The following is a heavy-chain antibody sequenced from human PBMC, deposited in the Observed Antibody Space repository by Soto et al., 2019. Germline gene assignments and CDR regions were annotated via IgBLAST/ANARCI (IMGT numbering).Heavy chain of an antibody. CDR1: GGSISSYY. J-gene: IGHJ6*02. V-gene: IGHV4-59*01. D-gene: IGHD1-26*01. CDR3: ARDIVGPTKDYYGMDV. CDR2: IYYSGST. Sequence: PSETLSLTCTVSGGSISSYYWSWIRQPPGKGLEWIGYIYYSGSTNYNPSLKSRATISVDTSKKQFSLKLSSVTAADTAVYYCARDIVGPTKDYYGMDVWGQGTTVTVSS.